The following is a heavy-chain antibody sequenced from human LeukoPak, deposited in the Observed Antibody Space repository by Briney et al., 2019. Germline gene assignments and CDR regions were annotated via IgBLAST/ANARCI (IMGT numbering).Heavy chain of an antibody. J-gene: IGHJ4*02. CDR2: TIPILGIA. V-gene: IGHV1-69*04. D-gene: IGHD3-22*01. CDR1: GGTFSSYA. Sequence: GASVKVSCKASGGTFSSYAISWVRQAPGQGLEWMGRTIPILGIANYAQKFQGRVTITADKSTSTAYMELSSLRSEDTAVYYCARDQSPYYYDSSQDYWGQGTLVTVSS. CDR3: ARDQSPYYYDSSQDY.